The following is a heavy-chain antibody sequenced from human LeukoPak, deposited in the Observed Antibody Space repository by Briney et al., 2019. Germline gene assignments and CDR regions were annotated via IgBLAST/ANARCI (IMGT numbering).Heavy chain of an antibody. CDR2: MSDYNGNT. J-gene: IGHJ5*02. Sequence: ASVKVSCKASGYTFTSYGISWVRQAPGQGLEWMGWMSDYNGNTNYAQKLQGRVTMTTDTSTSTAYMELRSLRFDDTAVYYCARDLYRDSLPVSWFDPWGQGTLVTVSS. V-gene: IGHV1-18*01. CDR3: ARDLYRDSLPVSWFDP. D-gene: IGHD4-11*01. CDR1: GYTFTSYG.